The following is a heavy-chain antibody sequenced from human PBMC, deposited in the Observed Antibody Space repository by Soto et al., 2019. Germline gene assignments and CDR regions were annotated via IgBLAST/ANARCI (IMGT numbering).Heavy chain of an antibody. D-gene: IGHD3-10*01. J-gene: IGHJ4*02. Sequence: GGSLRLSCAASGFTFSSYSMNWVRQAPGKGLEWVSYISSSSSTIYYADSVKGRFTISRDNAKNSLYLQMNSLRDEDTAVYYCARDNHELGELLSGFDYWGQGTLVTVSS. CDR2: ISSSSSTI. CDR1: GFTFSSYS. V-gene: IGHV3-48*02. CDR3: ARDNHELGELLSGFDY.